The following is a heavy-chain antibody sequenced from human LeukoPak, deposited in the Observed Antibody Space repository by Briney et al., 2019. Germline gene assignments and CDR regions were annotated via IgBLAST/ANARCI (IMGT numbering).Heavy chain of an antibody. CDR2: IYYSGST. CDR3: ARASWAYDYVWGSYRYLDY. V-gene: IGHV4-61*01. D-gene: IGHD3-16*02. CDR1: GGSVSSGSYY. J-gene: IGHJ4*02. Sequence: SETLSLTCTVSGGSVSSGSYYWSWIRQPPGTGLEWIGYIYYSGSTNYNPSLKSRVTISVDTSKNQFSLKLSSVTAADTAVYYCARASWAYDYVWGSYRYLDYWGQGTLVTVSS.